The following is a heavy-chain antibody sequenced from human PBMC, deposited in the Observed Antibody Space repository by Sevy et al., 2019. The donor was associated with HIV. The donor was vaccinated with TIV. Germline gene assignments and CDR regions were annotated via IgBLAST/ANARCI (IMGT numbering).Heavy chain of an antibody. J-gene: IGHJ3*02. V-gene: IGHV3-21*01. Sequence: GGSLRLSCLASGFSFSGYTMTWAGQAPGKGLEWVSSIIPVTSYISYADSVQGRFTISRENAKNSLYLQMTSLRAEDTAVYYCARDLISPYYYDTSGHADAFDIWGQGTLVTVSS. D-gene: IGHD3-22*01. CDR3: ARDLISPYYYDTSGHADAFDI. CDR2: IIPVTSYI. CDR1: GFSFSGYT.